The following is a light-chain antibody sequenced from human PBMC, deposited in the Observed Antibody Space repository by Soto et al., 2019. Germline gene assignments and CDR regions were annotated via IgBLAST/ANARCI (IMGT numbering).Light chain of an antibody. V-gene: IGLV1-51*01. J-gene: IGLJ3*02. CDR1: VSNIEDNY. CDR2: DND. Sequence: QSVLTQPPSVSAAPGQKVTISCSGSVSNIEDNYVSWYQHLPGTAPKLLIYDNDRRPSGIPDRFSASKSDTSATLAITGLQNGDEADYYCGAWDSSLSVVMFGGGTKLTVL. CDR3: GAWDSSLSVVM.